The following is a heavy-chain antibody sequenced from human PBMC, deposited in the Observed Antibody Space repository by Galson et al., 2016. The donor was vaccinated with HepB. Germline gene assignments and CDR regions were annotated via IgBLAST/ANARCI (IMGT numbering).Heavy chain of an antibody. J-gene: IGHJ4*02. CDR2: INQDGSVE. CDR1: GFSIRNHW. V-gene: IGHV3-7*03. D-gene: IGHD6-13*01. CDR3: ARIAADGSTFDY. Sequence: LRLSCAASGFSIRNHWMSWVRQAPGKGLEWVANINQDGSVEKYADSVRGRFTVFKDDAKNSVYLQLNSLSADDTAMFYCARIAADGSTFDYWGQGTLVTVSS.